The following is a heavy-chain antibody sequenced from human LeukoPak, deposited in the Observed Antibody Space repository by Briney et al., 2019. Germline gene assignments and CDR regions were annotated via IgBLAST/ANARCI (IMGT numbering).Heavy chain of an antibody. CDR2: IRYDGSNK. CDR1: GFTFSDYS. CDR3: ARTETMVRGVSFDY. J-gene: IGHJ4*02. V-gene: IGHV3-30*02. D-gene: IGHD3-10*01. Sequence: GGSLRLSCAASGFTFSDYSMNWVRQAPGKGLEWVAFIRYDGSNKYYADSVKGRFTISRDNSKNTLYLQMNSLRAEDTAVYYCARTETMVRGVSFDYWGQGTLVTVSS.